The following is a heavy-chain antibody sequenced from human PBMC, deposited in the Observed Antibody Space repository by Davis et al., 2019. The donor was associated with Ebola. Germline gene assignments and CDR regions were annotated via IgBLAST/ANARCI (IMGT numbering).Heavy chain of an antibody. J-gene: IGHJ6*02. V-gene: IGHV3-23*01. CDR3: AKDGKYGDSYYYYGMDV. CDR1: GFTFSSYA. CDR2: ISGSGGST. D-gene: IGHD4-17*01. Sequence: GESLKISCAASGFTFSSYAMSWVRQAPGKGLEWVSAISGSGGSTYYADSVKGRFTISRDNSKNTLYLQMNSLRAEDTAVYYCAKDGKYGDSYYYYGMDVWGQGTTVTVSS.